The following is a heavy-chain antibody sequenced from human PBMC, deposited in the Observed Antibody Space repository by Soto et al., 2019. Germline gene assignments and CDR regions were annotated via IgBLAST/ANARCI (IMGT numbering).Heavy chain of an antibody. D-gene: IGHD1-26*01. Sequence: GASVKVSCEVSGYTLTELSMHWVRQAPGKGLEWMGGFDPEDGETIYAQKFQGRVTMTEDTSTDTAYMELSSLRSEDTAVYYCATFRSYPYYFDYWGQGTLVTVSS. CDR1: GYTLTELS. V-gene: IGHV1-24*01. CDR2: FDPEDGET. CDR3: ATFRSYPYYFDY. J-gene: IGHJ4*02.